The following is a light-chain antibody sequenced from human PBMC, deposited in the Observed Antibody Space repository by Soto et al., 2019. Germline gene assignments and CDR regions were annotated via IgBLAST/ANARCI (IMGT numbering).Light chain of an antibody. J-gene: IGKJ4*01. CDR2: DAS. CDR1: QSVSSY. V-gene: IGKV3-11*01. CDR3: QKRSNWPLN. Sequence: EIALTQSRDTRSLSAGGRATLYSRASQSVSSYLAWYQQKPGQASRLLIYDASNRATGITARFSGSGSGTDFTLTISSLEPEDFAVYYCQKRSNWPLNCGGGNTGAIK.